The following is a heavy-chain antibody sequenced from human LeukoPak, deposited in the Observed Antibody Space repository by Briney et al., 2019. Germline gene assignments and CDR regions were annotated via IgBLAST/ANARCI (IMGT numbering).Heavy chain of an antibody. Sequence: QSGGSLRLSCAASGFSFSTYEMNWVRQAPGKGLEWISYISNSGSTKHYADSVKGRFTISRDNAKNSLYLQMNSLRAEDTALYYCAKGSSGYFFDLWGQGTLVTVSS. CDR2: ISNSGSTK. CDR1: GFSFSTYE. CDR3: AKGSSGYFFDL. J-gene: IGHJ4*02. V-gene: IGHV3-48*03. D-gene: IGHD3-22*01.